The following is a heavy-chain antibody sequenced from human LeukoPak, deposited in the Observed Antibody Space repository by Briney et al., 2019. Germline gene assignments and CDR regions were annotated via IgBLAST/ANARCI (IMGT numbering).Heavy chain of an antibody. D-gene: IGHD1-14*01. CDR2: ISGSGGST. Sequence: GGSLRLSCAASGLTFSSYAMSWVRQAPGKGLEWDSAISGSGGSTYYADSVKGRFTISRDNSKNTLYLQMNSLRAEDTAVYYCASRTEEYYFDYWGQGTLVTVSS. J-gene: IGHJ4*02. V-gene: IGHV3-23*01. CDR3: ASRTEEYYFDY. CDR1: GLTFSSYA.